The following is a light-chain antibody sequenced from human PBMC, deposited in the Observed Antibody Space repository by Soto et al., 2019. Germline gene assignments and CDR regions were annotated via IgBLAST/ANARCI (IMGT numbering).Light chain of an antibody. Sequence: ALTQPASVSGSPGQSITISCTGTSSDVGSYNLVSWYQQHPGKAPKLMIYEGSKRPSGVSNRFSGSKSGNTASLTISGLQAEDEADYYCCSYAGSSSYVFGTGTKVTVL. V-gene: IGLV2-23*01. J-gene: IGLJ1*01. CDR1: SSDVGSYNL. CDR3: CSYAGSSSYV. CDR2: EGS.